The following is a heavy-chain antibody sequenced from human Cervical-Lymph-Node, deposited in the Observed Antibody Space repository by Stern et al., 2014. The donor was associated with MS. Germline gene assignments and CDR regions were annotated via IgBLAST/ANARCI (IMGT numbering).Heavy chain of an antibody. CDR2: ITPVSGTA. V-gene: IGHV1-69*01. J-gene: IGHJ4*02. Sequence: VQLVQSGAEVKQPGTSVKLSCKASGGSFSNYAVRWVRQAPGKGLEWVGGITPVSGTANYAQKFQGRVTITADESTSKAYMELSSLRSEDTAVYYCSRVPHYSSWSRHFDYWGQGTLVTVSS. CDR3: SRVPHYSSWSRHFDY. CDR1: GGSFSNYA. D-gene: IGHD6-6*01.